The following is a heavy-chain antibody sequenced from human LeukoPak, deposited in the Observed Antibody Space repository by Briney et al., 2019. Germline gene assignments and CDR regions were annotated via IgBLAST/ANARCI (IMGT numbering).Heavy chain of an antibody. CDR3: MSAHGY. J-gene: IGHJ4*02. Sequence: GGSLRLSSVVSGYSFSTNMMTWVRQAPGKGLEWVATILPGGKESYRVESVKGRFTVSRDNAKNSLFLQMNSLRADDTAVYYCMSAHGYWGQGTLVTVSS. V-gene: IGHV3-7*01. CDR2: ILPGGKES. CDR1: GYSFSTNM.